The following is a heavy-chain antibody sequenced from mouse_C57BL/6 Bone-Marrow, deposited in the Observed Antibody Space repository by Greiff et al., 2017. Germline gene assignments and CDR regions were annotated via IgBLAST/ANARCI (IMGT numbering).Heavy chain of an antibody. V-gene: IGHV5-4*01. J-gene: IGHJ4*01. Sequence: EVKVVESGGGLVKPGGSLKLSCAASGFTFSNYTMSWVRQTQGKRLEWVGTISAGGSYTYYPDNVKGRFTISRDKAKNNLYLQMSHLKSEDTAMYYCARDPLYYYDGDYWGQGTSVTVSS. CDR2: ISAGGSYT. CDR3: ARDPLYYYDGDY. CDR1: GFTFSNYT.